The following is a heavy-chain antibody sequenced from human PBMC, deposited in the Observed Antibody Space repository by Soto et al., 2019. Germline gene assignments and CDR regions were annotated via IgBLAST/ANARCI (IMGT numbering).Heavy chain of an antibody. CDR1: GFTFSSYS. J-gene: IGHJ4*02. CDR3: ARDQTPRTYYYGSGEHQYFDY. D-gene: IGHD3-10*01. CDR2: ISSSSSTI. Sequence: GGSLRLSCAASGFTFSSYSMNWVRQAPGKGLEWVSYISSSSSTIYYADSVKGRFTISRDNAKNSLYLQMNSLRDEDTAVYYCARDQTPRTYYYGSGEHQYFDYWGQGTLVTVSS. V-gene: IGHV3-48*02.